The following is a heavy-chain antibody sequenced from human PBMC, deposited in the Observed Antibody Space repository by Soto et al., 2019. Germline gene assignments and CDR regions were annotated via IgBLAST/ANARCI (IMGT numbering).Heavy chain of an antibody. Sequence: GGSLRLSCAASGFTFSSYGMHWVRQAPGKGLEWVAVISYDGSNKYYADSVKGRFTISRDNSKNTLYLQMNSLRAEDTAVYYSAKGIDDSSGYYYLDYWGQGTLVTVSS. D-gene: IGHD3-22*01. V-gene: IGHV3-30*18. J-gene: IGHJ4*02. CDR1: GFTFSSYG. CDR3: AKGIDDSSGYYYLDY. CDR2: ISYDGSNK.